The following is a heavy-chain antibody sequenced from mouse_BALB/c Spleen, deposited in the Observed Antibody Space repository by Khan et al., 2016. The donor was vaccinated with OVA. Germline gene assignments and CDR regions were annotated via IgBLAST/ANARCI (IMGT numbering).Heavy chain of an antibody. CDR3: ARAYYGNYREAMDY. CDR1: GFSLTGYG. D-gene: IGHD2-10*01. J-gene: IGHJ4*01. Sequence: QVQLKESGPGLVAPSPSLSITCTVSGFSLTGYGVNWVRQPPGKGLEWLGMIWGDGSTDYNSALKSSLSISKDNSKSQVFLRMNRLQTDDAARYYCARAYYGNYREAMDYWGQGTSVTVSS. V-gene: IGHV2-6-7*01. CDR2: IWGDGST.